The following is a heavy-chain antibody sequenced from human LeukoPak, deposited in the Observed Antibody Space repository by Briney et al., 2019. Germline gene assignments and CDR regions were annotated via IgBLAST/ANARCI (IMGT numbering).Heavy chain of an antibody. CDR1: GFTFTSYS. J-gene: IGHJ4*02. D-gene: IGHD6-13*01. CDR3: ATSLSSSWYSFDY. V-gene: IGHV3-7*01. CDR2: KKQDGSEK. Sequence: GGSLRLSCAASGFTFTSYSMNWVRQAPGEGLECVANKKQDGSEKYYVDSVKGRFTISRDNAKNSLHLQMSSLRAEDTAVYYCATSLSSSWYSFDYWGQGTLVTVSS.